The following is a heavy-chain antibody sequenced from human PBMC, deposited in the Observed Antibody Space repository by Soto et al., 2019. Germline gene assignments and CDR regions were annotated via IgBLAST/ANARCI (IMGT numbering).Heavy chain of an antibody. J-gene: IGHJ4*02. CDR1: GYTFTSYA. V-gene: IGHV1-3*01. CDR3: ARGPGGPDGPGDY. Sequence: QVQLVQSGAEVKKPGASVKVSCKASGYTFTSYAMHWVRQAPGQRLEWMGWINAGNGNTKYSQKFQGRVTITRDTSASTAYMELSSLRSEDTAVWWGARGPGGPDGPGDYWGQGTLVTVSS. D-gene: IGHD2-15*01. CDR2: INAGNGNT.